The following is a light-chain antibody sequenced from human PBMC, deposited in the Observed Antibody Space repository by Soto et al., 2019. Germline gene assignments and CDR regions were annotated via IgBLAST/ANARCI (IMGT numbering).Light chain of an antibody. CDR2: GTS. Sequence: EIVLTQSPGTLSLSPGERATLSCRASQSVSSSYLAWYQQTPGQAPRLLIYGTSSRATGIPDRFSGSGSGTDVSLICSRVGPDECAVYYFLQYGGSPTWTFGQGTKVEIK. V-gene: IGKV3-20*01. CDR3: LQYGGSPTWT. CDR1: QSVSSSY. J-gene: IGKJ1*01.